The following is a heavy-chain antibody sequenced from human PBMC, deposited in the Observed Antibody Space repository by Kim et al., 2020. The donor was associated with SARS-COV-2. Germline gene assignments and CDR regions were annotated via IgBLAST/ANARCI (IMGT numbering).Heavy chain of an antibody. CDR2: IDPNSGDT. J-gene: IGHJ4*02. D-gene: IGHD2-15*01. V-gene: IGHV1-2*02. Sequence: ASVKVSCKASGYTFTGYYIHWVRQAPGQGLEWLGWIDPNSGDTNYAQKFQGRVTMTRDTSINTAYMQLSRLTSDETAVYYCARDGWYFEPSDYCIRVMGSFWGQGTLVTV. CDR3: ARDGWYFEPSDYCIRVMGSF. CDR1: GYTFTGYY.